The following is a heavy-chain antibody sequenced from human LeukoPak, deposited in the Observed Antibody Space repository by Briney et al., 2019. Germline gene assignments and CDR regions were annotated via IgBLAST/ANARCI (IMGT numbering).Heavy chain of an antibody. J-gene: IGHJ4*02. V-gene: IGHV1-2*02. CDR2: ISPNSSGT. CDR1: GYSFTGHY. CDR3: AISWRGVGAFKY. D-gene: IGHD1-26*01. Sequence: GASVKASCKASGYSFTGHYMHWVRQAPGPGHEWMGWISPNSSGTKYAQKFHGRVTLTRDASISTAYMELSTLTPDDTAVYYCAISWRGVGAFKYWGQGTLVTVSS.